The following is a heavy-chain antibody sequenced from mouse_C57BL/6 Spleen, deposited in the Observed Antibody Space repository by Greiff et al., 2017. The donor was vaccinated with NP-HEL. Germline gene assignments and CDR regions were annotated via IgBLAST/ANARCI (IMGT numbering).Heavy chain of an antibody. J-gene: IGHJ2*01. CDR1: GYTFTSYG. CDR3: ARGITTVVAREFDY. CDR2: IYPRSGNT. Sequence: LVESGAELARPGASVKLSCKASGYTFTSYGISWVKQRTGQGLEWIGEIYPRSGNTYYNEKFKGKATLTADKSSSTAYMELSSLTSEDSAVYFCARGITTVVAREFDYWGQGTTLTVSS. D-gene: IGHD1-1*01. V-gene: IGHV1-81*01.